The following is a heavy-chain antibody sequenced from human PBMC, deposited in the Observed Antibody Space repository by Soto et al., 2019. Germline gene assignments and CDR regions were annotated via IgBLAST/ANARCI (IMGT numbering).Heavy chain of an antibody. D-gene: IGHD5-18*01. Sequence: QVQLVQSGAEVKKPESSVKVSCKAPGGTFSTYAISWVRQAPGQGLEWMGGIIPMFGTANYEQRFQDRVTITADESTNTVYMGLSSLRSADTAVYFCASGIQLWLRRINNGYSGWGQGTLVTVSS. CDR3: ASGIQLWLRRINNGYSG. J-gene: IGHJ4*02. CDR2: IIPMFGTA. V-gene: IGHV1-69*12. CDR1: GGTFSTYA.